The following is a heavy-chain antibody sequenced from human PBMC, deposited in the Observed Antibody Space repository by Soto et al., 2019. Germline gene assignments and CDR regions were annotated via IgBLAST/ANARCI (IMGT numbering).Heavy chain of an antibody. J-gene: IGHJ3*02. CDR3: ARDYASSGYWGDAFDI. Sequence: TLSLTCTVSGGSISSGGYYWSGIRQPPGKGLEWIGYIYYSGNTYYNPSFKSRLTISVDTSKNQFSLNLSSVTAADTAVYYCARDYASSGYWGDAFDIWGQGTMVAVSS. CDR2: IYYSGNT. V-gene: IGHV4-31*03. CDR1: GGSISSGGYY. D-gene: IGHD3-22*01.